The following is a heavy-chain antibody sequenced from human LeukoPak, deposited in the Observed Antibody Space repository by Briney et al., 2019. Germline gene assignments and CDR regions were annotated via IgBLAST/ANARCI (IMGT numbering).Heavy chain of an antibody. D-gene: IGHD6-13*01. Sequence: SETLSLTCTVSSASITSSPYFWGWIRQSPGKGLEWIGSISYSGTTNYNPSLKSRVTMSVDTSKNQFSLKLSSVTAADTAVYYCARDVVAAPGTWDYWGQGTLVTVSS. CDR3: ARDVVAAPGTWDY. J-gene: IGHJ4*02. CDR2: ISYSGTT. CDR1: SASITSSPYF. V-gene: IGHV4-39*07.